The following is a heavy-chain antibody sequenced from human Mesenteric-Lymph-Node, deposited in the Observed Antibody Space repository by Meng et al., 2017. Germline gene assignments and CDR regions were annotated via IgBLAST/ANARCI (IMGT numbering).Heavy chain of an antibody. Sequence: GESLKISCAASGFTFSDYYMSWIRQAPGKGLEWVSYISSSGSTIYYADSVKGRFTISRDNAKNSLYLQMNSLRAEDTAVYYCAREDHPRDPYWSERAFIAVAGVLGTSNWFNPWGQGTLVTVSS. V-gene: IGHV3-11*04. CDR3: AREDHPRDPYWSERAFIAVAGVLGTSNWFNP. D-gene: IGHD6-19*01. CDR1: GFTFSDYY. J-gene: IGHJ5*02. CDR2: ISSSGSTI.